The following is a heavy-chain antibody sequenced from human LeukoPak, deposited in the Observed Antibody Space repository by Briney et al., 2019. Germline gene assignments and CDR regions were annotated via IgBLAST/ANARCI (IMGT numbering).Heavy chain of an antibody. CDR3: ARDSPTWYYDSSGYFDY. CDR2: IYYSGST. D-gene: IGHD3-22*01. J-gene: IGHJ4*02. V-gene: IGHV4-59*12. CDR1: GGSISSNY. Sequence: SETLSLTCNVSGGSISSNYWSWIRQPPGKGLEWIGYIYYSGSTNYNPSLKSRVTISVDTSKNQFSLKLSSVTAADTAVYYCARDSPTWYYDSSGYFDYWGQGTLVTVSS.